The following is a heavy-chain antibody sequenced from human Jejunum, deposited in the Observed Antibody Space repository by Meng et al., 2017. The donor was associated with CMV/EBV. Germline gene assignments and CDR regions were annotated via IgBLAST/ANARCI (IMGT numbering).Heavy chain of an antibody. Sequence: SGFNFRNYAMNWVRRAPGKGLEWVSGITNSGGGRYYANSVKGRFTISRDNSQNTLYLQMDSLRVEDTAFYYCASGDTSMVLPLVNWGQGIRVTVSS. V-gene: IGHV3-23*01. CDR3: ASGDTSMVLPLVN. J-gene: IGHJ4*02. D-gene: IGHD5-18*01. CDR1: GFNFRNYA. CDR2: ITNSGGGR.